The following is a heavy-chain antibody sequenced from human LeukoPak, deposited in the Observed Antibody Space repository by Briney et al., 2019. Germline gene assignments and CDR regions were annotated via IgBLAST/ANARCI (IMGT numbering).Heavy chain of an antibody. CDR2: IATSSDYI. Sequence: AGSLTLSCAASGFTFSTYSMNWVRQAPGKGLEWVSSIATSSDYIYYAGSLKGRFPSSRDNAKNSLYLHMNSLRPDDMAVYYCARGRSITILRGVAISDGFDIWGQGTKVTVS. J-gene: IGHJ3*02. CDR3: ARGRSITILRGVAISDGFDI. V-gene: IGHV3-21*06. CDR1: GFTFSTYS. D-gene: IGHD3-10*01.